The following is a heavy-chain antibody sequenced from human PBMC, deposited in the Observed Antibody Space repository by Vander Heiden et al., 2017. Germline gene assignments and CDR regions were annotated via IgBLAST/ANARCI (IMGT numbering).Heavy chain of an antibody. CDR2: ISYDGSNK. CDR1: GFTFSSYG. CDR3: AKDRGWQKYYYYGMDV. Sequence: QVQLVESGGGVVQPGRSLRLSCAASGFTFSSYGMHWVRQAPGKGLEWVAVISYDGSNKYYADSVKGRFTISRDNSKNTLYLQMNSLRAEDTAVYYCAKDRGWQKYYYYGMDVWGQGTTVTVSS. J-gene: IGHJ6*02. D-gene: IGHD3-10*01. V-gene: IGHV3-30*18.